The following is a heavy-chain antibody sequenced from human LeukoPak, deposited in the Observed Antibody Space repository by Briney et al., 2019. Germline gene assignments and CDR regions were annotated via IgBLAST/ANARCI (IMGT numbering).Heavy chain of an antibody. CDR3: ARGGFRGYSYGYSDY. J-gene: IGHJ4*02. V-gene: IGHV3-21*01. D-gene: IGHD5-18*01. Sequence: GGSLRLSCVGSGFTFGIHGMNWVRQAPGKGLEWDSFISISSTYIKYADSVKGRFTISRDNAKNSLYLQMNSLRAEDTAVYYCARGGFRGYSYGYSDYWGQGTLVSVSS. CDR1: GFTFGIHG. CDR2: ISISSTYI.